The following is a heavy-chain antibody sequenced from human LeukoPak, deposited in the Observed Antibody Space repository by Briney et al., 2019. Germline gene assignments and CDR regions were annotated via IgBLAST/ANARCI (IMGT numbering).Heavy chain of an antibody. CDR2: ISGSGGST. J-gene: IGHJ4*02. Sequence: GGSLRLSCAASGFTFSSYAMSWVRQAPGKGLEWVSAISGSGGSTYYADSVKGRFTISRDNSKNTLYLQTNSLRAEDTAVYYCAKGGITIFGVVIASSVDYWGQGTLVTVSS. V-gene: IGHV3-23*01. D-gene: IGHD3-3*01. CDR1: GFTFSSYA. CDR3: AKGGITIFGVVIASSVDY.